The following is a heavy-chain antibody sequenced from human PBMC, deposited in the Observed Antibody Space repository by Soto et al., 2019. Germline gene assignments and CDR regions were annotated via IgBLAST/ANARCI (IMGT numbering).Heavy chain of an antibody. Sequence: SVKVSCKASGGTFSSYAISWVRQAPGQGLEWMGGIIPIFGTANYAQKFQGRVTITADESTSTAHMELSSLRSEDTAVYYCAKDSYPDYGDYAYYWGQGTLVTVSS. J-gene: IGHJ4*02. CDR3: AKDSYPDYGDYAYY. V-gene: IGHV1-69*13. D-gene: IGHD4-17*01. CDR1: GGTFSSYA. CDR2: IIPIFGTA.